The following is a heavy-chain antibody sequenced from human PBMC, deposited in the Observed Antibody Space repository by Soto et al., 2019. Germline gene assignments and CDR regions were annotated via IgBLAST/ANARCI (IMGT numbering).Heavy chain of an antibody. CDR1: GGSFSGYF. CDR3: ARGYCSSTSCYKGHFDY. Sequence: PSETLSLPGTVYGGSFSGYFWGWIRQPRGKGLEWIGEINHSGSTNYNPSLKSRVTISVDTSKKQFSLKLSSVTGADTAVYYCARGYCSSTSCYKGHFDYWGQGTLVPVSS. CDR2: INHSGST. V-gene: IGHV4-34*01. D-gene: IGHD2-2*02. J-gene: IGHJ4*02.